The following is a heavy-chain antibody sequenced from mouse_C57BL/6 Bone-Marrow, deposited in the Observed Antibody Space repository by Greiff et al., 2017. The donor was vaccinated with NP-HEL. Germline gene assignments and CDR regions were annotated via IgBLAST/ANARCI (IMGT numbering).Heavy chain of an antibody. CDR1: GFTFSSYG. V-gene: IGHV5-6*02. CDR3: ARNRAGRGAGFAY. D-gene: IGHD3-3*01. Sequence: DVMLVESGGDLVKPGGSLKLSCAASGFTFSSYGMSWVRQTPDKRLEWVATISSGGSYTYYPDSVKGRFTISRDNAKNTLYLQMSSLKSEDTAVYYCARNRAGRGAGFAYWGQGTLVTVSA. J-gene: IGHJ3*01. CDR2: ISSGGSYT.